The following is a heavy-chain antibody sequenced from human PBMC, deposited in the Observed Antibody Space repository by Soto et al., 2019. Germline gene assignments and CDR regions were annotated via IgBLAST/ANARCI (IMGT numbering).Heavy chain of an antibody. J-gene: IGHJ4*02. CDR1: GYSFTSLD. CDR3: ARGVTAGVDY. Sequence: QVQLVQSGAEVREPGASVKVSCKASGYSFTSLDINWVRQTTGQGLEWMGWMQPSSGRKGYAQKFQGRVTMTRDTSINTAYMELSSLTSDDTAFYYCARGVTAGVDYWGQGTLVTVYS. CDR2: MQPSSGRK. V-gene: IGHV1-8*01. D-gene: IGHD1-26*01.